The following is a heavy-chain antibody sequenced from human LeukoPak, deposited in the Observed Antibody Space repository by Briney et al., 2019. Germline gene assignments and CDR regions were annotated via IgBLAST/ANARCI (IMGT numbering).Heavy chain of an antibody. V-gene: IGHV3-7*03. D-gene: IGHD3-22*01. Sequence: PGGSLRLSCAASGFTFSSYWMSWVRQAPGKGLEWVANTKQDGSEKYYVDSVKGRFTISRDNAKNSLYLQMNSLRAEDTAVYYCARGETYYYDSSGYSDAFDIWGQGTMVTVSS. CDR2: TKQDGSEK. J-gene: IGHJ3*02. CDR3: ARGETYYYDSSGYSDAFDI. CDR1: GFTFSSYW.